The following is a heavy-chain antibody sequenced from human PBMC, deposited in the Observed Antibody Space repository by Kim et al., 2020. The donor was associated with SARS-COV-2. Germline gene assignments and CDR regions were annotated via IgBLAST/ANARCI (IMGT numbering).Heavy chain of an antibody. CDR1: GFTFSDYY. J-gene: IGHJ4*02. CDR2: ISSSGSTI. V-gene: IGHV3-11*01. CDR3: ARDRDSSGWSVVFDY. D-gene: IGHD6-19*01. Sequence: GGSLRLSCAASGFTFSDYYMSWIRQAPGKGLEWVSYISSSGSTIYYADSVKGRFTISRDNAKNSLYLQMNSLRAEDTAVYYCARDRDSSGWSVVFDYWGQGTLVTVSS.